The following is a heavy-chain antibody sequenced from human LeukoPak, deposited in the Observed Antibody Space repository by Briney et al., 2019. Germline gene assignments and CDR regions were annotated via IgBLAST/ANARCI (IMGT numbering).Heavy chain of an antibody. Sequence: GESLRLSCAASGFSFSYCWMHWVRQGSGKGPVWVSRIIGDGTRTDYADSVKGRFTISRDNAKSTLYLQMNSLTVEDTAVYYCLRVDDTNGHNWFDPWGQGTLVTVSS. V-gene: IGHV3-74*01. J-gene: IGHJ5*02. D-gene: IGHD2-8*01. CDR1: GFSFSYCW. CDR2: IIGDGTRT. CDR3: LRVDDTNGHNWFDP.